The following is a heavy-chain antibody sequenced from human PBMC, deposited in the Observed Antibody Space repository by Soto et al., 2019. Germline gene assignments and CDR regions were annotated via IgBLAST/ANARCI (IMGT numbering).Heavy chain of an antibody. J-gene: IGHJ6*03. V-gene: IGHV1-8*01. CDR2: MNPNSGNT. Sequence: ASVKVSCKASGYTFTSYDINWVRQATGQGLEWMGWMNPNSGNTGYAQKFQGRVTMTRNTSISTAYMELSSLRSEDTAVYYCARAPIVVVPAAMNYYYYMDVWGKGTTVTVSS. D-gene: IGHD2-2*01. CDR1: GYTFTSYD. CDR3: ARAPIVVVPAAMNYYYYMDV.